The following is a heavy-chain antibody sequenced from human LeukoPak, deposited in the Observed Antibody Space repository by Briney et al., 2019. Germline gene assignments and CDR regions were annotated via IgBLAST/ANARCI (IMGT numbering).Heavy chain of an antibody. V-gene: IGHV4-39*01. Sequence: PSETLSLTCTVSGGSISSSSYYWGWIRQPPGKGLEWIGSIYYSGSTYYNPSLKSRVTISVDTSKNQFSLKLSSVTAADTAVYYCARHNYDFWSGPDAFDIWGQGTMVTVSS. J-gene: IGHJ3*02. CDR2: IYYSGST. CDR3: ARHNYDFWSGPDAFDI. D-gene: IGHD3-3*01. CDR1: GGSISSSSYY.